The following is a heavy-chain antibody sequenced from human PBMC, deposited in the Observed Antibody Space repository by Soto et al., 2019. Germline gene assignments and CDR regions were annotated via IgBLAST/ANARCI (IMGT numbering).Heavy chain of an antibody. V-gene: IGHV3-30-3*01. CDR1: GFTFSWYA. Sequence: QVQLVESGGGVVQPGRSLRLSYAASGFTFSWYAMHWVRQAPGKGLEWAAVISDDGSNEYYADSVKGRFTISRENSKSTLYLQMNSLRAEDTAVYYCASRGLWGSYRYFDYWGQGILVTVSS. CDR2: ISDDGSNE. CDR3: ASRGLWGSYRYFDY. J-gene: IGHJ4*02. D-gene: IGHD3-16*02.